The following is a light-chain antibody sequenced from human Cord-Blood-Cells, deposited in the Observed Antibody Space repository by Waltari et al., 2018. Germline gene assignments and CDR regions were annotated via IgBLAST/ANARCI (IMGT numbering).Light chain of an antibody. CDR3: QQYDNLFT. CDR2: DAS. CDR1: QDISNY. V-gene: IGKV1-33*01. Sequence: DIQMTQSPSSLSASVGDRVTITCQASQDISNYLNGYQQKPVKAPKLLIYDASNLETGVPSRFSGSGSGTDFTFTISSLQPEDIATYYCQQYDNLFTFGPGTKVDIK. J-gene: IGKJ3*01.